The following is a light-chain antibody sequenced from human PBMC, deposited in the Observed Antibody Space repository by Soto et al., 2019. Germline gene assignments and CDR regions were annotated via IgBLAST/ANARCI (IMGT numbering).Light chain of an antibody. J-gene: IGKJ1*01. Sequence: IVLTQSPATLSVSPGERATLYCRASQSVSSNLAWHQQRPGQAPRLLIYGASTRATGVPARFSGSGSGTEFTLTISSLQSEDFAVYYCQQYNNWPRTFGQGTKVDIK. CDR1: QSVSSN. CDR2: GAS. V-gene: IGKV3D-15*01. CDR3: QQYNNWPRT.